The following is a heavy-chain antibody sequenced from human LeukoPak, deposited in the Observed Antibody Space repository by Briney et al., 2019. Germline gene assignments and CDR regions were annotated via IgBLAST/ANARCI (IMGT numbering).Heavy chain of an antibody. D-gene: IGHD2-8*01. CDR2: INPNSGGT. CDR1: GYTFTGYY. CDR3: ASPFRVYEGGAFDI. V-gene: IGHV1-2*02. Sequence: ASVKVSCKASGYTFTGYYMHWVRQAPGQGLEWMGWINPNSGGTNYAQKFQGRVTMTRDTSISTAYMELRSLRSDDTAVYYCASPFRVYEGGAFDIWGQGTMVTVSS. J-gene: IGHJ3*02.